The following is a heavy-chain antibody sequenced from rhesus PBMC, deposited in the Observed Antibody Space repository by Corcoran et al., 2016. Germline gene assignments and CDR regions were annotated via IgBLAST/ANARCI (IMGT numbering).Heavy chain of an antibody. J-gene: IGHJ4*01. CDR3: ARDIPPGYSSWSLGGY. D-gene: IGHD6-13*01. CDR2: FNTCGCST. V-gene: IGHV3-8*01. Sequence: EVQLVESGGGLVQPGGSLRLSCTGSGFTFGSYYMYWVRQAPGKGLEWVSAFNTCGCSTWYTDSVTGRFTISKENAKNTLYLQMDSLRAEDTAVYYCARDIPPGYSSWSLGGYWGQGVLVTVSS. CDR1: GFTFGSYY.